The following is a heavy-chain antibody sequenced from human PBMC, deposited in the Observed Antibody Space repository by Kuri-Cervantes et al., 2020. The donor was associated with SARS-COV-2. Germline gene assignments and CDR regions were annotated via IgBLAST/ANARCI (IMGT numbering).Heavy chain of an antibody. D-gene: IGHD3-10*01. Sequence: SETLSLTCTVSGGSISSGSYYWSWIRQPAGKRLEWIGRIYTSGSTNYNPSLKSRVTISVDTSKNQFSLKLSSVTAADTAVYYCARETYYYGSGSYYHPYYFDYWGQGTLVTVSS. CDR1: GGSISSGSYY. J-gene: IGHJ4*02. CDR2: IYTSGST. CDR3: ARETYYYGSGSYYHPYYFDY. V-gene: IGHV4-61*02.